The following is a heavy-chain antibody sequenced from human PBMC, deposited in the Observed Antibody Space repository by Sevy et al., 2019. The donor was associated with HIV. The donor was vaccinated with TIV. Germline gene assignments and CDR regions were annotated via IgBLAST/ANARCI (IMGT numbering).Heavy chain of an antibody. CDR2: ISAYNGNT. V-gene: IGHV1-18*04. J-gene: IGHJ5*02. D-gene: IGHD2-8*01. CDR3: ERDLVLMVYGNYRWFDP. Sequence: ASVKVSCKSSGYTFTSYGISWLRQAPGQGLDGMGWISAYNGNTNYAQKLQGRVTMTTDTSTRTAYMELRSLRSDDTAVSYCERDLVLMVYGNYRWFDPWGQGTLVTVSS. CDR1: GYTFTSYG.